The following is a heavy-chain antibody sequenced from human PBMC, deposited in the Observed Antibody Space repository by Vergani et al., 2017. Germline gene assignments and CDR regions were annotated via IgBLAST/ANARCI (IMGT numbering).Heavy chain of an antibody. CDR2: INWNGGST. Sequence: EVQLVESGGGVVRPGGSLRLSCAAFGFTFDDYGMSWVRQAPGKGLEWVSGINWNGGSTGYADSVKGRFTISRDNAKNSLYLQMNSLRAEDTALYYCARDIPSYCTNGVCYTDDYWGQGTLVTVSS. CDR3: ARDIPSYCTNGVCYTDDY. D-gene: IGHD2-8*01. J-gene: IGHJ4*02. V-gene: IGHV3-20*04. CDR1: GFTFDDYG.